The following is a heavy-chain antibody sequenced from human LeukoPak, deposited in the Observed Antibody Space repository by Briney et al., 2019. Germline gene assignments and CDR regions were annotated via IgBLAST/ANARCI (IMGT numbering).Heavy chain of an antibody. Sequence: SETLSLTCVVSGGSISTYYWSWIRQPPGKGPEWIEHIYYSGSTNYNPSLKSRVTISVDTSKNQFSLNLRSVTAADTAVYYCARVPDTSHYYFYFDYWGQGTLVTVSS. J-gene: IGHJ4*02. D-gene: IGHD3-10*01. CDR3: ARVPDTSHYYFYFDY. CDR1: GGSISTYY. V-gene: IGHV4-59*01. CDR2: IYYSGST.